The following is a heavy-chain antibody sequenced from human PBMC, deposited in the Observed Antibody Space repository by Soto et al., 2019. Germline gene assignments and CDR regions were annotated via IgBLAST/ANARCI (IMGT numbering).Heavy chain of an antibody. V-gene: IGHV3-72*01. Sequence: RLCYAAAWGTCRDHDGGWISKEKGKGLEWVGRTRNKANSYTTEYAASVKGRFTISRDDSKNSLYLQMNSLKTEDTAVYYCARDYCSSTSCYDDAFDIWGQGTMVTLS. J-gene: IGHJ3*02. CDR1: WGTCRDHD. D-gene: IGHD2-2*01. CDR3: ARDYCSSTSCYDDAFDI. CDR2: TRNKANSYTT.